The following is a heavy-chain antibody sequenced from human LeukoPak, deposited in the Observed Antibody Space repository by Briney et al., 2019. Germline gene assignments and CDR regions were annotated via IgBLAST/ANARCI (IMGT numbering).Heavy chain of an antibody. V-gene: IGHV3-23*01. D-gene: IGHD6-19*01. CDR3: AKYSSGWYVQYYFDY. J-gene: IGHJ4*02. Sequence: PGGSLRLSCAASGFTFSSYAMSWVRQAPGKGLEWVSAISGSGGSTYYADSVKGRFTISRDNSKNTLYLQMNSLRAEDTAVYHCAKYSSGWYVQYYFDYWGQGTLVTVSS. CDR1: GFTFSSYA. CDR2: ISGSGGST.